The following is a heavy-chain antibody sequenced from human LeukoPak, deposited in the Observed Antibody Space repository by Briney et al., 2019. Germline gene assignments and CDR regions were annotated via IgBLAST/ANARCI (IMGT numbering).Heavy chain of an antibody. J-gene: IGHJ4*02. CDR2: IENDSTT. V-gene: IGHV3-53*01. D-gene: IGHD4-23*01. CDR3: NGYGGTSV. CDR1: GFTVSSNH. Sequence: GGSLRLSCAVSGFTVSSNHMSWVRQAAGKGLEWVSLIENDSTTYYADSVKGRFTTSRDDSKNTLYIQMNSLRVEDTAVYYCNGYGGTSVWGQGTLVTVSS.